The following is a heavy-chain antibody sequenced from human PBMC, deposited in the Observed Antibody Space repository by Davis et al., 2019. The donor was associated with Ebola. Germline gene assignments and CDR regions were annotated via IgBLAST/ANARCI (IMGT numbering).Heavy chain of an antibody. CDR3: ATDNWGPAL. CDR1: GFPFDNSW. V-gene: IGHV3-7*01. CDR2: MNGVGSQK. Sequence: GESLNISCAASGFPFDNSWMTWVRQAPGKGLGWVANMNGVGSQKNYLDSVKGRFTISRDNAKKSLYLEMNSLRVDDTAVYYCATDNWGPALWGQGTLLTVSS. D-gene: IGHD7-27*01. J-gene: IGHJ4*02.